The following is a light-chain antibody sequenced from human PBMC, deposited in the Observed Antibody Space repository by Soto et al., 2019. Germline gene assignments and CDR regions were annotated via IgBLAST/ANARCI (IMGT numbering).Light chain of an antibody. CDR3: LHHHNFPIT. CDR2: DAS. Sequence: DIQMTQSPSSLSASVEDRVIITCRASQGISTHLVWFQQKPGQVPKRLIYDASVLQPGVSSRFSGSGSGTDFTLTISSLQPEDFATYYCLHHHNFPITFGQGTRLEI. CDR1: QGISTH. J-gene: IGKJ5*01. V-gene: IGKV1-17*03.